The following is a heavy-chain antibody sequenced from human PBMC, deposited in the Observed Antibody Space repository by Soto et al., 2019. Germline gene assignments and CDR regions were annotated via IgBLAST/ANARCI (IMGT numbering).Heavy chain of an antibody. V-gene: IGHV3-30*04. D-gene: IGHD3-22*01. CDR2: ISYDGSNK. Sequence: GGSLRLSCAASGFTFSSYAMHWVRQAPGKGLEWVAVISYDGSNKYYADSVKGRFTISRDNSKNTLYLQMNSLRAEDTAVYYCAKDLEYYDSSCYYYGMDVWGPGTTVPVSS. CDR1: GFTFSSYA. CDR3: AKDLEYYDSSCYYYGMDV. J-gene: IGHJ6*02.